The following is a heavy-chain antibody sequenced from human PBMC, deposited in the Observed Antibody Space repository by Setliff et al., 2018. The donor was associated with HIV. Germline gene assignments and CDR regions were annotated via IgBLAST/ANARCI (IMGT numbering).Heavy chain of an antibody. Sequence: ASVKVSCKASGYSFSNYGLTWVRQAPGQGLEWMGWISTYSGDTSYAQNLQGRVTMTTDTATTTGYMELRRLRSDDTAVYYCSRVKNIAVCILDAFDIWGQGILVTVSS. D-gene: IGHD2-15*01. CDR1: GYSFSNYG. J-gene: IGHJ3*02. CDR2: ISTYSGDT. CDR3: SRVKNIAVCILDAFDI. V-gene: IGHV1-18*01.